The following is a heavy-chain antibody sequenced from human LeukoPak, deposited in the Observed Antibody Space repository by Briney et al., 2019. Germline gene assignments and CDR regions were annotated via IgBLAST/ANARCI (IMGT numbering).Heavy chain of an antibody. CDR2: INPSGGST. CDR1: GYTFTSYY. J-gene: IGHJ4*02. Sequence: ASVKVSCKASGYTFTSYYMHWARQAPGQGLEWMGIINPSGGSTSYAQKFQGRVTMTRDTSTSTAYMELRSLRSDDTAVYYCARDPSTVTTDYFDYWGQGTLVTVSS. CDR3: ARDPSTVTTDYFDY. D-gene: IGHD4-17*01. V-gene: IGHV1-46*01.